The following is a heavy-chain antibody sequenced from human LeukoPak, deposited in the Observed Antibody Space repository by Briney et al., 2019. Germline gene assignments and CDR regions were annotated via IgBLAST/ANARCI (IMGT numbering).Heavy chain of an antibody. Sequence: GGSLRLSCVASGFTFGEYWTSWVRQAPGKGLEWVANIKLDGSEKNYVDSVKGRFTISRDNAKNSLYLQMNSLRAEDTAVYYCASGLELDYWGQGTLVTVSS. CDR1: GFTFGEYW. CDR3: ASGLELDY. CDR2: IKLDGSEK. V-gene: IGHV3-7*03. J-gene: IGHJ4*02.